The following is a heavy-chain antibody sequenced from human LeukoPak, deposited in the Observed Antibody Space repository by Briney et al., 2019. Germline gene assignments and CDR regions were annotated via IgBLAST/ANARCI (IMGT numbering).Heavy chain of an antibody. CDR1: GYTFTGYY. Sequence: ASVKVSCKASGYTFTGYYMHWVRQAPGQGLEWMGRINPNSGGTNYAQKVRGRVTMTRDTSISTAYMELSRLRSDDTAVYYCARGTYYYDSSGYYSLEYWGQGTLVTVSS. V-gene: IGHV1-2*06. D-gene: IGHD3-22*01. J-gene: IGHJ4*02. CDR2: INPNSGGT. CDR3: ARGTYYYDSSGYYSLEY.